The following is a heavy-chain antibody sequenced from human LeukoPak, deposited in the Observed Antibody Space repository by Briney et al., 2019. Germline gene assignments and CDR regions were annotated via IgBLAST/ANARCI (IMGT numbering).Heavy chain of an antibody. Sequence: SVRVSCKASGGTFSSYAISWVRQAPGQRLEWMGGIIPIFGTANYAQKFQGRVTITTDESTSTAYMELSSLRSEDTAVYYCARETVVVPAAMVDDAFDIWGQGTMVTVSS. V-gene: IGHV1-69*05. CDR3: ARETVVVPAAMVDDAFDI. CDR1: GGTFSSYA. J-gene: IGHJ3*02. D-gene: IGHD2-2*01. CDR2: IIPIFGTA.